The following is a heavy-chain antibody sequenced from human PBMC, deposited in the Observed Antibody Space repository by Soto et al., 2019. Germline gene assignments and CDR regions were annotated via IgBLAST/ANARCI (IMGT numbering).Heavy chain of an antibody. J-gene: IGHJ6*02. Sequence: AASVKVSCKASGGTFSSYAISWVRQAPGQGLEWMGGIIPIFGTANYAQKFQGRVTITADKSTSTAYMELSSLRSEDTAVYYCTRGLAVAGDYYYYGMDVWGQGTTVTVSS. CDR3: TRGLAVAGDYYYYGMDV. CDR2: IIPIFGTA. V-gene: IGHV1-69*06. CDR1: GGTFSSYA. D-gene: IGHD6-19*01.